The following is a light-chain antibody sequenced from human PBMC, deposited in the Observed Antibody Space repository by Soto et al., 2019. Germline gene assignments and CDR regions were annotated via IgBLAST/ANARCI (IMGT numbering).Light chain of an antibody. J-gene: IGLJ2*01. Sequence: QSALTQSPSASGIRGQSVTISCSGTGSDVGAYNYLSWYQHHPGKAPKLIIYEVIKRPSGVPDRFSGSKSGTTASLTVSGLQTEDEAVSYCGSFVCGTTLRFGGVTKLTVL. CDR2: EVI. CDR3: GSFVCGTTLR. CDR1: GSDVGAYNY. V-gene: IGLV2-8*01.